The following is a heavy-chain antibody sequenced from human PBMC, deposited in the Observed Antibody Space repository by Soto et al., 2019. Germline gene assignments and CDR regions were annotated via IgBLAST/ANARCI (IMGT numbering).Heavy chain of an antibody. CDR1: EFTFSTYA. CDR3: ARVSLYGDYGAGDY. J-gene: IGHJ4*02. D-gene: IGHD4-17*01. Sequence: QVHLVEFGGGVVQPGRSLRLSCVASEFTFSTYAMHWVRQAPGKGLEWVALISYAGIKKYYEDSVKGRFSISRDDSMNTLFLQMDSLRPEDTAIYYCARVSLYGDYGAGDYWGQGTLVTVAS. CDR2: ISYAGIKK. V-gene: IGHV3-30-3*01.